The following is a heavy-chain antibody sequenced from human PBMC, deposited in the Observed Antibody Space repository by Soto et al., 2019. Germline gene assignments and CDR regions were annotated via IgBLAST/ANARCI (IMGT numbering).Heavy chain of an antibody. CDR1: GFTFNSYG. CDR2: ISYDGSNK. CDR3: AKDLYGDYAINWFDP. Sequence: GGSMRLSCAASGFTFNSYGMHWVRQAPGKGLEWVAVISYDGSNKYYADSVKGRFTISRDNSKNTMYLQMNSLRAEDTAVYYLAKDLYGDYAINWFDPWGQGTLVTVSS. J-gene: IGHJ5*02. D-gene: IGHD4-17*01. V-gene: IGHV3-30*18.